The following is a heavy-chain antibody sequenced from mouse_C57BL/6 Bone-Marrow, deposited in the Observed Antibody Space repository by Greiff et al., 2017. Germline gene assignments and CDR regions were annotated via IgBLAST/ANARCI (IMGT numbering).Heavy chain of an antibody. CDR1: GFNIKDDY. CDR2: IDPENGDT. D-gene: IGHD1-1*01. Sequence: VQLQQSGAELVRPGASVKLSCTASGFNIKDDYMHWVKQRPEQGLEWIGWIDPENGDTEYASKFQGKAIITADTSSNTAYLQLSSLTSEDTAVYYCTVDYYGSSWGFAYWGQGTLVTVSA. V-gene: IGHV14-4*01. J-gene: IGHJ3*01. CDR3: TVDYYGSSWGFAY.